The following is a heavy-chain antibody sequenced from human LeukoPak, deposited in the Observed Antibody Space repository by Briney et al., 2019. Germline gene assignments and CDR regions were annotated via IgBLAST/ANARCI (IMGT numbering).Heavy chain of an antibody. Sequence: PGGALRLSCEASGFRFSDYSMNWVRQTPGKGLEWISYISSSDSTTYYTDSVRDRFTISRDNAKSSLYLLMNSLRDEDTGIYYCARNTIFHPWGQGTLVTV. CDR1: GFRFSDYS. V-gene: IGHV3-48*02. D-gene: IGHD3-9*01. J-gene: IGHJ5*02. CDR3: ARNTIFHP. CDR2: ISSSDSTT.